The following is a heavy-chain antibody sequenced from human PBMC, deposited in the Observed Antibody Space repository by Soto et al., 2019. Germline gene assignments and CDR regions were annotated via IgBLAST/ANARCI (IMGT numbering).Heavy chain of an antibody. D-gene: IGHD3-10*01. CDR3: ARGKMQLLWFGETFLYYFDY. V-gene: IGHV1-8*01. Sequence: ASVKLSCKASGYTFTGYDINWVRQATGQGLEWMGWMNPNSGNTGYAQKFQGRVTMTRNTSISTAYMELSSLRSEDTAVYYCARGKMQLLWFGETFLYYFDYWGQGTLVTVSS. CDR2: MNPNSGNT. J-gene: IGHJ4*02. CDR1: GYTFTGYD.